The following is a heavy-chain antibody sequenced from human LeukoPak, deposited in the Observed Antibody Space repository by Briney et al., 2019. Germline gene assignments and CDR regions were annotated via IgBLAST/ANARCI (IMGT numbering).Heavy chain of an antibody. CDR1: GFIFSTYG. CDR2: IQFDGSEK. Sequence: PGGSLRLSCAASGFIFSTYGMHWVRQAPGKGLEWVAFIQFDGSEKFYADSVKGRFTISRDNSKNTLYLQMNSLRPDDTSVYYCAEDQKLQPFHYWGQGTLVTVSS. J-gene: IGHJ4*02. D-gene: IGHD2-21*01. CDR3: AEDQKLQPFHY. V-gene: IGHV3-30*02.